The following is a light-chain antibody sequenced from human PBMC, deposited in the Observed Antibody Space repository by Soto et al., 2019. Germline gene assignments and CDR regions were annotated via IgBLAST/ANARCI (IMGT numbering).Light chain of an antibody. J-gene: IGKJ5*01. CDR1: QSLRRSH. CDR3: RHYGGSPPIT. Sequence: EILLTQSPGTLSLSPGEKATLSCRVNQSLRRSHLAWYRQKPDQAPRLLIYDASNRATGIPDRVSGSGSGTDFTLTISGLEPEDFAVYYCRHYGGSPPITFGQGTRLEIK. CDR2: DAS. V-gene: IGKV3-20*01.